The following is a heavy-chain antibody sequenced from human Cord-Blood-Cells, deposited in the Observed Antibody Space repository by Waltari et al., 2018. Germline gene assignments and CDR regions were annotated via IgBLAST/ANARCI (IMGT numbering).Heavy chain of an antibody. CDR3: AKDLDYGGNFDY. Sequence: QVQLVESGGGVVQPGGSLRLSCAASGFTFSCYGMHWVRQAPGKGLEWVAFIRYDGSNKYYADSVKGRFTISRDNSKNTLYLQMNSLRAEDTAVYYCAKDLDYGGNFDYWGQGTLVTVSS. CDR1: GFTFSCYG. D-gene: IGHD4-17*01. V-gene: IGHV3-30*02. J-gene: IGHJ4*02. CDR2: IRYDGSNK.